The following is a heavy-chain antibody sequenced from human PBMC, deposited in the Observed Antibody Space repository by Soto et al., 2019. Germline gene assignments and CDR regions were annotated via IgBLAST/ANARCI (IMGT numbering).Heavy chain of an antibody. V-gene: IGHV1-2*02. CDR2: INPNSGGT. CDR1: GYTFTGYY. J-gene: IGHJ5*02. D-gene: IGHD4-17*01. CDR3: ARIPYGGNHPLDL. Sequence: ASVKVSCKASGYTFTGYYMHWVRQAPGQGLEWMGWINPNSGGTNYAQKFQGRVTMTRDTSISTAYMELSRLRSDDTAVYYCARIPYGGNHPLDLWAQGTLVTVSS.